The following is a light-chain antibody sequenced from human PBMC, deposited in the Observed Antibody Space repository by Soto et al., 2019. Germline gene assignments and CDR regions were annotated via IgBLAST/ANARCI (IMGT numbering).Light chain of an antibody. J-gene: IGLJ1*01. V-gene: IGLV2-14*01. CDR3: SSYTSSGSLYV. CDR1: SSEVGGYNY. CDR2: DVS. Sequence: QSVLTQPASVSGSPWQSNNISRTGNSSEVGGYNYVSWYQLHPGKAPKLMIYDVSDRPSGVSNRFSGSKSGNTASLTISGLQAEDEADYYCSSYTSSGSLYVFGAGTKVTVL.